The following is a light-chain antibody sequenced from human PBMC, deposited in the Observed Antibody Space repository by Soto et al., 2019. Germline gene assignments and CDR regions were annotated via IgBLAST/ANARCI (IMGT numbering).Light chain of an antibody. V-gene: IGKV3-20*01. Sequence: EIVLTQSPGTLSLSPGERATLSCRARQSVSSSYLAWYQQKPGQAPRLRIYGASSRATGIPDRFSGSGSGTDFTLTISRLEPEDFAVYYCQQYGSSPQTFGQGTRLEIK. CDR1: QSVSSSY. CDR3: QQYGSSPQT. J-gene: IGKJ5*01. CDR2: GAS.